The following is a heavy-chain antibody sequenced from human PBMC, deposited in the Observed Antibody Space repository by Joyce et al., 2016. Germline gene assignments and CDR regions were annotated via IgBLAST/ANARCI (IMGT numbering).Heavy chain of an antibody. CDR1: GGSMSSYY. D-gene: IGHD5-18*01. V-gene: IGHV4-59*08. Sequence: VQLQESGAGLVKPSETLSFTCHVAGGSMSSYYWSWVRQPPGKGLEWVGYIYYSGSNNYNPCRKSRVTISVETSKNQFSPELSSVTDADTAVYSCARRTTYSYSSNFDDWGQGTLVTVSS. CDR3: ARRTTYSYSSNFDD. J-gene: IGHJ4*02. CDR2: IYYSGSN.